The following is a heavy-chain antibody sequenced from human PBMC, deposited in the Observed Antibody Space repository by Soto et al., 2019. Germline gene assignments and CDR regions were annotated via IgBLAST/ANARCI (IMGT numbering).Heavy chain of an antibody. CDR1: GDSVSSVTAT. J-gene: IGHJ2*01. D-gene: IGHD6-19*01. CDR2: TYYRSKWYY. Sequence: QVQLQQSGPGLVKPSQTLSLMCDISGDSVSSVTATWSWIRQSPSRGLEWLGRTYYRSKWYYDYAVSVKSLIVITPDTSKNQLILYLNSVTPEDTAVYFCARDGSGFHWYFDVWGRGTLVTVAS. CDR3: ARDGSGFHWYFDV. V-gene: IGHV6-1*01.